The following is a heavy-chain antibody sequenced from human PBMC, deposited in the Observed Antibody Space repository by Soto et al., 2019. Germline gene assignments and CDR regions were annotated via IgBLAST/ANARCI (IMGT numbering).Heavy chain of an antibody. V-gene: IGHV2-5*02. CDR2: IYWDDDK. CDR1: GFSLSTSGVG. CDR3: AHGTVTTGFDY. D-gene: IGHD4-17*01. J-gene: IGHJ4*02. Sequence: QITMKESGPPLVKPTQTLTLTCTFSGFSLSTSGVGVGWIRQPPGKALDWLALIYWDDDKRYSPSVKSRLTXTXDTSKNQVVLTMTNMDPVDTATYYCAHGTVTTGFDYWGQGTLVTVSS.